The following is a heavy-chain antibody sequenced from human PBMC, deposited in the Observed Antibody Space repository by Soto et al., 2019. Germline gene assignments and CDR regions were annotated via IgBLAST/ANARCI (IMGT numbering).Heavy chain of an antibody. V-gene: IGHV3-21*01. J-gene: IGHJ3*01. CDR3: AREEGYCGGGSCFRSAFDL. D-gene: IGHD2-15*01. Sequence: EVQLVESGGRLVKPGGSLRLSCAASGFALSTYSIGWVRQAPGKGLEWVSFTFNFDGSLYYADSVKGRFAISRDNAKKAVYRQMNSLRDEDTAVYYCAREEGYCGGGSCFRSAFDLWGQGTVVTVSS. CDR1: GFALSTYS. CDR2: TFNFDGSL.